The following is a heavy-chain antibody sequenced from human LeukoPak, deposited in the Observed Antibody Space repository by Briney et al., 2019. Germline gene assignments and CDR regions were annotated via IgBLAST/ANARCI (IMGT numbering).Heavy chain of an antibody. CDR3: ARDLGYGHPGIFDY. CDR1: GYSISSGYY. V-gene: IGHV4-61*01. D-gene: IGHD5-18*01. CDR2: IYYSGST. Sequence: SETLSLTCTVSGYSISSGYYWGWIRQPPGKGLEWIGYIYYSGSTNYNPSLKSRVTISVDTSKNQFSLKLSSVTAADTAVYYCARDLGYGHPGIFDYWGQGTLVTVSS. J-gene: IGHJ4*02.